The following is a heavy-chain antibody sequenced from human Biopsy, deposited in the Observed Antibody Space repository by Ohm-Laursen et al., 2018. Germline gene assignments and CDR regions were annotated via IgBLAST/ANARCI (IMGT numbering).Heavy chain of an antibody. V-gene: IGHV1-2*02. CDR2: INPHSGTT. CDR1: GYTFTGQY. CDR3: AKGQDLRGGAEYFQH. Sequence: ASVKVSCKASGYTFTGQYLHWARQVPGQGLEWMGWINPHSGTTKFAQDFQGRVTMTRDTSITTAYMELGRLRSDDTAVYYCAKGQDLRGGAEYFQHWGQGALVTVSS. D-gene: IGHD2-15*01. J-gene: IGHJ1*01.